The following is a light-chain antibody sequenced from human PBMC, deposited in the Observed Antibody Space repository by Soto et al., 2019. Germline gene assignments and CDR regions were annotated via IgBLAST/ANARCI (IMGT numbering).Light chain of an antibody. J-gene: IGLJ2*01. Sequence: QAVVTQPASVSGSPGQSITISCTGTNSDIGGHDYVSWYQHHPGRAPKLMIYDVNNWPSGVSNRFSGSKSGNTASLTISRLQAEDEAVYYCSSYTTTTPVVFGGGTQLTVL. V-gene: IGLV2-14*03. CDR3: SSYTTTTPVV. CDR2: DVN. CDR1: NSDIGGHDY.